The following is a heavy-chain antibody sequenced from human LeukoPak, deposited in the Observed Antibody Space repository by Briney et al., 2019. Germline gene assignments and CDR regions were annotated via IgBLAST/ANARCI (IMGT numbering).Heavy chain of an antibody. CDR1: GFTFSASG. J-gene: IGHJ4*02. V-gene: IGHV3-30*02. Sequence: GGSLRLSCAASGFTFSASGMRWVRQAPGKGLEGVAFIRDDGTNEYYTDSVKGRFTISRDNSKSTLYLQMRSLRAAETAVYYCAKGQERSFRAYWGQGTLVTVSS. CDR3: AKGQERSFRAY. CDR2: IRDDGTNE. D-gene: IGHD6-19*01.